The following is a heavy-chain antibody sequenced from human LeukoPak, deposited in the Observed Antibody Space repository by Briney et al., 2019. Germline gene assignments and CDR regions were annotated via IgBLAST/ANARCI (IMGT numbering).Heavy chain of an antibody. Sequence: SETLSLTCTVSGGSISRSSYYWGWIRQPPGKGLEWIGSIYYSGSTYYNPSLKSRVTISVDTSKNQFSLNLSSVTAADTAVYSCARHIPYYDTSGPFDYWGQGTLVTVSS. V-gene: IGHV4-39*01. D-gene: IGHD3-22*01. J-gene: IGHJ4*02. CDR3: ARHIPYYDTSGPFDY. CDR2: IYYSGST. CDR1: GGSISRSSYY.